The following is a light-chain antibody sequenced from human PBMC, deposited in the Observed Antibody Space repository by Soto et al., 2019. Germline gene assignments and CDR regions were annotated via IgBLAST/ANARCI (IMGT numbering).Light chain of an antibody. CDR3: CSYAGSYTLV. CDR1: SSDVGGYNY. V-gene: IGLV2-11*01. Sequence: QSVLTQPPSASGSPGQSVTISCTGTSSDVGGYNYVSWYQQHPGKAPKLMIYDVSKRPSGVPDRFSGSKSGNTASLTISGLQAEDEADYYCCSYAGSYTLVFGGGTKVTV. CDR2: DVS. J-gene: IGLJ2*01.